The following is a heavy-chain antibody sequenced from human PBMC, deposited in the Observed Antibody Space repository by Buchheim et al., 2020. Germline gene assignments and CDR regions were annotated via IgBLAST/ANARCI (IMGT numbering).Heavy chain of an antibody. Sequence: EVQLVESGGGLVKPGGSLRLSCAASGFTFSSYSMNWVRQAPGKGLEWVSSISSSSSYIYYADSVKGRFTISRDNAKNSLYLQMNSLRAEDTAVYYCARAPLGYCSGGSCYFGYWGQGTL. D-gene: IGHD2-15*01. CDR2: ISSSSSYI. J-gene: IGHJ4*02. CDR1: GFTFSSYS. V-gene: IGHV3-21*01. CDR3: ARAPLGYCSGGSCYFGY.